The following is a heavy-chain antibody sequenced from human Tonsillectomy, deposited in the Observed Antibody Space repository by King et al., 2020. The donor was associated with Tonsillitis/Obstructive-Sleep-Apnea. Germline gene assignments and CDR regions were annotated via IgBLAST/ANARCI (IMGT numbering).Heavy chain of an antibody. D-gene: IGHD3-16*01. CDR2: LYYTGKTT. CDR3: ARGGYGETSLFYV. Sequence: QLQESGPGLVKPSETLSLTCTVSGGSINNYYWSWIRQPPGKGLEWIGYLYYTGKTTNYNPSLRSRVTISPDKSKTRFSLTLTSVTAADTAVYYCARGGYGETSLFYVWGKGTTVIVSS. CDR1: GGSINNYY. V-gene: IGHV4-59*01. J-gene: IGHJ6*04.